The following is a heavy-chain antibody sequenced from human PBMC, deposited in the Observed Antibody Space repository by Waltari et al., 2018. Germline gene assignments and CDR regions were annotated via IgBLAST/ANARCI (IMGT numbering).Heavy chain of an antibody. D-gene: IGHD6-19*01. V-gene: IGHV4-34*01. CDR1: GGSFRGYS. Sequence: QVQLQQWGAGLLKPSETLSLTCAVYGGSFRGYSWSWIRPPPGPGLEWSGEINHSGTTNYNPSLKSRVTISVDTSKNQFSLKLSSVTAADTAVYYCARGHPQWLVWGNYYYYGMDVWGQGTTVTVSS. CDR2: INHSGTT. J-gene: IGHJ6*02. CDR3: ARGHPQWLVWGNYYYYGMDV.